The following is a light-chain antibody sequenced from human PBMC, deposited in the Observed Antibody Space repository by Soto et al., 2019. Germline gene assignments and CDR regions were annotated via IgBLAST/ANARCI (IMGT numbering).Light chain of an antibody. V-gene: IGKV3-20*01. CDR3: QQYGSSPIT. CDR2: GAS. J-gene: IGKJ5*01. Sequence: EIVLTLSPGTLSLSAGERATLSCRASQSVTSNFLAWYQQKPGQAPRLLIYGASSRATGIPDRFSGSGSGTDFTLTISRLEPEDFAVYYCQQYGSSPITFAQGARLEIK. CDR1: QSVTSNF.